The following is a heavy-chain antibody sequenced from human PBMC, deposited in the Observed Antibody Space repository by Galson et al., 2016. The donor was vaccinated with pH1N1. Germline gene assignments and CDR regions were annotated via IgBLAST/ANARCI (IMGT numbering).Heavy chain of an antibody. CDR2: IHTGTGDT. J-gene: IGHJ4*02. V-gene: IGHV1-3*04. Sequence: SVKVSCKASGYTFIDYPMHWVRQAPGQGLEWMGWIHTGTGDTRYSPKFQSRVTLTRDTSATTTYLELSGLGFQDTAVFYCATNAFDYWGQGTLVTVSP. CDR1: GYTFIDYP. CDR3: ATNAFDY.